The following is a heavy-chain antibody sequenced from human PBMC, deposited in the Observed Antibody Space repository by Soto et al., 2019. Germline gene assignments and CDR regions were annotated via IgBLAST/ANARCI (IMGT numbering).Heavy chain of an antibody. Sequence: PSESLSLTCTVSGGSISSSSYYWGWIRQPPGKGLEWIGSIYYSGSTYYNPSLKSRVTISVDTSKNQFPLKLSSVAAADTAVYYCARKTFLQFDILTGPDYWGQGTLVTVSS. CDR3: ARKTFLQFDILTGPDY. V-gene: IGHV4-39*01. CDR2: IYYSGST. J-gene: IGHJ4*02. D-gene: IGHD3-9*01. CDR1: GGSISSSSYY.